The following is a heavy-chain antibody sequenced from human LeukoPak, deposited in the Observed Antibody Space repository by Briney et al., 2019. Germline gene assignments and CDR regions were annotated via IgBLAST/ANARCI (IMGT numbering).Heavy chain of an antibody. Sequence: ASVKVSCKASGYTFTSYYMHWVRQAPGQGLEWMGIINPSGGSTSYAQKFQGRVTITTDESTSTAYMELSSLRSEDTAVYYCARVSSIGYYYMDVWGKGTTVTVSS. D-gene: IGHD6-13*01. J-gene: IGHJ6*03. CDR3: ARVSSIGYYYMDV. CDR1: GYTFTSYY. CDR2: INPSGGST. V-gene: IGHV1-46*01.